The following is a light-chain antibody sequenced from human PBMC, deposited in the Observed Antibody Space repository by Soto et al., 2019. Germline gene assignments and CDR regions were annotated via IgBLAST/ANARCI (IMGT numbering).Light chain of an antibody. V-gene: IGLV3-1*01. CDR2: QDS. J-gene: IGLJ2*01. CDR3: QAWDSSTAWTYVV. CDR1: KLGDKY. Sequence: SYELTQPPSVSVSPGQTASITCSGDKLGDKYACWYQQKPGQSPVLVIYQDSKRPSGIPERFSGSNSGNTATLTISGTQAMDEADYYCQAWDSSTAWTYVVFGGGTKVTVL.